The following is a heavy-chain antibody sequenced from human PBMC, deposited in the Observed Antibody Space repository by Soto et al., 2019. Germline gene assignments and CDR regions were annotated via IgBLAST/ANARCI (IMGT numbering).Heavy chain of an antibody. CDR3: ARSRFSVVVADYYYGMDV. CDR1: GGSISSGGYY. Sequence: QVQLQESGPGLVKPSQTLSLTCTVSGGSISSGGYYWSWIRQHPGKGLEWIGYIYYSGSTYYNPSLKSRVTISVDTSKNQFSLKLSSVTAADTAVYYRARSRFSVVVADYYYGMDVWGQGTTVTVSS. CDR2: IYYSGST. J-gene: IGHJ6*02. D-gene: IGHD2-15*01. V-gene: IGHV4-31*03.